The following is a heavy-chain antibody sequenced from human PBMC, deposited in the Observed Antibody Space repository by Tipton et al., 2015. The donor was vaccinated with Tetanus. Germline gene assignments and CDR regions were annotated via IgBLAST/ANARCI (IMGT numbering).Heavy chain of an antibody. Sequence: VQLVQSGGEVKKPGESLKISCKGSGYIVNNYWIGWVRQKPGKGLEWMGIIYPGDSDTRYSPSFQGQVTISVDKSINTAYLQWSSLKSSDASMFYCARADCTDGVCNFAFGGQGALVTVAS. V-gene: IGHV5-51*01. J-gene: IGHJ4*02. CDR3: ARADCTDGVCNFAF. D-gene: IGHD2-8*01. CDR2: IYPGDSDT. CDR1: GYIVNNYW.